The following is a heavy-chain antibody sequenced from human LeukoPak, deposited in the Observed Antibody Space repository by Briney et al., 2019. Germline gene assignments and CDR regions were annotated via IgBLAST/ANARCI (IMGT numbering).Heavy chain of an antibody. CDR2: MYYSGST. J-gene: IGHJ2*01. D-gene: IGHD2-2*01. CDR1: GGSISSSSYY. V-gene: IGHV4-39*01. CDR3: ARHGVFLGFCSSSICYDDWYFDL. Sequence: PSETLSLTCTVSGGSISSSSYYWGWIRQPPGKGLEWIGTMYYSGSTHFNPSLKSRVTISVDTSKNQLSLRLTSVTAADTAVYYCARHGVFLGFCSSSICYDDWYFDLWGRGTLVTVSS.